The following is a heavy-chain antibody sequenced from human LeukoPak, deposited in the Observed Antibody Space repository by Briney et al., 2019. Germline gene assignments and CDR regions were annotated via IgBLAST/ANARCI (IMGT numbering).Heavy chain of an antibody. V-gene: IGHV3-23*01. CDR3: ALGDWNYKA. CDR1: GFTFSDCA. D-gene: IGHD1-7*01. CDR2: IRNSGGST. J-gene: IGHJ4*02. Sequence: GGSLRLSCAASGFTFSDCATSWVRQAPGKGLEWVSGIRNSGGSTYYADSVKGRFTISRDNSKNTLYLQMGSLRAEDTAVYYCALGDWNYKAWGQGTLVTVSS.